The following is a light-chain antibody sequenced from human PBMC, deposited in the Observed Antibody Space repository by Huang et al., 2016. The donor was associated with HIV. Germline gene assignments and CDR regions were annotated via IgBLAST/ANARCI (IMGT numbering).Light chain of an antibody. CDR3: QQSYSTPWT. V-gene: IGKV1-39*01. Sequence: DIQMTQSPSSLSASVGDRVTITCRASQSISSYLNWYQQKLGKPPKLLINAASSLQSGVPSRFSGSGSGRDFTLTISSLQPEDFATYYCQQSYSTPWTFGQGTKVEIK. CDR2: AAS. CDR1: QSISSY. J-gene: IGKJ1*01.